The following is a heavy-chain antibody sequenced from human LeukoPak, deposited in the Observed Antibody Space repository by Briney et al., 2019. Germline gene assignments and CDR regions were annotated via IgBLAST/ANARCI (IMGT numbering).Heavy chain of an antibody. J-gene: IGHJ4*02. Sequence: PGGSLRLSCAASGFTVSNNYMRWVRQAPGKGLEWVSVIYSGGATYYADSVKGRFTISRDNSKNTVYLQMNSLRAEDTAVYYCARDLHPSHFDYWGQGTLVTVSS. CDR1: GFTVSNNY. CDR2: IYSGGAT. V-gene: IGHV3-53*01. CDR3: ARDLHPSHFDY.